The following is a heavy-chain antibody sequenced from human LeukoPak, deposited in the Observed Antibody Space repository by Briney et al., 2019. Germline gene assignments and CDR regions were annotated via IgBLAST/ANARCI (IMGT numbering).Heavy chain of an antibody. CDR3: ASVTYFDY. J-gene: IGHJ4*02. Sequence: KSGGSLRLSCAASGFTFSSYGMHWVRQAPGKGLEWVAVISYDGSNKYYADSVKGRFTISRDNSKNTLYLQMNSLRAEDTAVYYCASVTYFDYWGQGTLVTVSS. CDR1: GFTFSSYG. D-gene: IGHD2-21*02. CDR2: ISYDGSNK. V-gene: IGHV3-30*03.